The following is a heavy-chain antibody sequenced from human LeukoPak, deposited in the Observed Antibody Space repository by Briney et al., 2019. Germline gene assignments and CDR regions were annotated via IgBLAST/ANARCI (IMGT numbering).Heavy chain of an antibody. CDR2: ISGSGTNT. J-gene: IGHJ4*02. D-gene: IGHD6-19*01. Sequence: GGSLRLSCAASGFTFSSYAMNWVRQAPGKGLEWVSIISGSGTNTYYADSVKGRFTISRDNSKNTLYLQMNSLRAEDTAVYYCATPKQQWLAGGYYFDYWGQGTLVTVSS. CDR1: GFTFSSYA. CDR3: ATPKQQWLAGGYYFDY. V-gene: IGHV3-23*01.